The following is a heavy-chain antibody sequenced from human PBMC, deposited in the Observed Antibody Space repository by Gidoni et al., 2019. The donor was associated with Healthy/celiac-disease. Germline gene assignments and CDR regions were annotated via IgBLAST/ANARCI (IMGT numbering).Heavy chain of an antibody. CDR3: AREGAVAGIMGSYYGWFDP. CDR1: GGTFSSYA. D-gene: IGHD6-19*01. CDR2: IIPIFGTA. J-gene: IGHJ5*02. Sequence: QVQLVQSGAEVKKPGSSVKVSCKASGGTFSSYAISWVRQAPGQGLEWMGGIIPIFGTANYAQKFQGRVTITADESTSTAYMGLSSLRSEDTAVYYCAREGAVAGIMGSYYGWFDPWGQGTLVTVSS. V-gene: IGHV1-69*01.